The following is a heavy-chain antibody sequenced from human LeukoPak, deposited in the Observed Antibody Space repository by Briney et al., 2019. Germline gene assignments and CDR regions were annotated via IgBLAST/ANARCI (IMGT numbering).Heavy chain of an antibody. CDR1: GFTFSSYS. J-gene: IGHJ4*02. CDR3: ARDQSRSGYYRALDY. Sequence: PGGSLRLSCAASGFTFSSYSMNWVRQAPGKGLEWVSSISSSSSYIYYADSVEGRFTISRDNAKNSLYLQMNSLRAEDTAVYYCARDQSRSGYYRALDYWGQGTLVTVSS. V-gene: IGHV3-21*01. D-gene: IGHD3-22*01. CDR2: ISSSSSYI.